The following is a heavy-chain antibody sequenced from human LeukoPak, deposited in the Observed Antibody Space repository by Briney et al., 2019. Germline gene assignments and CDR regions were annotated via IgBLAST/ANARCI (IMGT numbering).Heavy chain of an antibody. J-gene: IGHJ4*02. V-gene: IGHV3-7*01. CDR3: ARETLNGGQVVPANY. CDR1: GFTLSNYW. D-gene: IGHD2-2*01. Sequence: GGSLRLSCVASGFTLSNYWMTWVRQAPGKGLEWVANIKEDGSEKYCVDSVKGRFTISRDNAKNSLYLQMNSLRVEDTAIYYCARETLNGGQVVPANYWGQGTLVTVSS. CDR2: IKEDGSEK.